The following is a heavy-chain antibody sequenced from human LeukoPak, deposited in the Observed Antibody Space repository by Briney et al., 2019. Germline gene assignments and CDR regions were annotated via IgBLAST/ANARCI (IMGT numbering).Heavy chain of an antibody. D-gene: IGHD3-16*01. J-gene: IGHJ6*02. CDR3: ATYSHWVAGDV. CDR2: MNQDGSEK. Sequence: GGSLTLSCAASGFTFSESWMRWVRPAPGKGLEWVANMNQDGSEKDYVDSVKGRFTITRDNARKSLYLQMSSLRVEDTAVYYCATYSHWVAGDVWGQGTTVTVSS. CDR1: GFTFSESW. V-gene: IGHV3-7*01.